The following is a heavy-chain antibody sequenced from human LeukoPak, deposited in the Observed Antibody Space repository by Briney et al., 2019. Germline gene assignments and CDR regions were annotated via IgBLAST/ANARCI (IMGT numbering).Heavy chain of an antibody. CDR2: INPNSGVT. Sequence: GASVKVSCKASGYTFTGYFMHWVRQAPGQGLEWLGRINPNSGVTNYAQKFQGRVTMARDTSISTAYMELSRLRSDDTGVYYCARRWGVVRATIWTIDYWGQGTLVTVSS. J-gene: IGHJ4*02. V-gene: IGHV1-2*02. CDR1: GYTFTGYF. CDR3: ARRWGVVRATIWTIDY. D-gene: IGHD3-10*01.